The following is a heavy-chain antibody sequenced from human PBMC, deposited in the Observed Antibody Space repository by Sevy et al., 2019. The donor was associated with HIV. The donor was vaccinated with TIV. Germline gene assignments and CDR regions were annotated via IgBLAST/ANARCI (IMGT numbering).Heavy chain of an antibody. Sequence: SETLSLTCTVSGGSISSSSYYWGWIRQPPGKGLEWIGSIYYSGSTYYNPSLKSRVTISVDTSENQFPLKLSSVTAADTAVYYCARHGYVTMVRGPQDAFDIWGQGTMVTVSS. CDR3: ARHGYVTMVRGPQDAFDI. V-gene: IGHV4-39*01. CDR2: IYYSGST. CDR1: GGSISSSSYY. J-gene: IGHJ3*02. D-gene: IGHD3-10*01.